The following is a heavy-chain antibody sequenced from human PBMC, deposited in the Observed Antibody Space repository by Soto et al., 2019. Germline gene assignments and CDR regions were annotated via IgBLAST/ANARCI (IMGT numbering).Heavy chain of an antibody. Sequence: LRLSCSASGFTFSSYAMSWVRQAPGKGLEWVSAISGSGGSTYYADSVRGRFTISRDNVNDTLYLQMNNLRAEDSGLYYCTRGPRPISTGTGAYWGQGTQVTVSS. V-gene: IGHV3-23*01. D-gene: IGHD3-10*01. CDR1: GFTFSSYA. J-gene: IGHJ4*02. CDR2: ISGSGGST. CDR3: TRGPRPISTGTGAY.